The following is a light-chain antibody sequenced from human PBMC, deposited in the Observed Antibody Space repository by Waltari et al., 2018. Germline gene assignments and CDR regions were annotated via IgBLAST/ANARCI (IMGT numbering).Light chain of an antibody. J-gene: IGLJ2*01. CDR3: QVWDSSSDHVV. CDR1: NIGSNN. Sequence: SYVLTQPPSLSVAPGKTARITCGGNNIGSNNVHWYQQRPGQAPVLFVYEHNDRPAGIPVRFSGSNAGNPATLSIIRVEAGDEADYYGQVWDSSSDHVVVGGGTNLTVL. V-gene: IGLV3-21*03. CDR2: EHN.